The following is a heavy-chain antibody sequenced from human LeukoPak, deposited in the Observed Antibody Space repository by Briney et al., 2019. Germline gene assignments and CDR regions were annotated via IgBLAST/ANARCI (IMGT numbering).Heavy chain of an antibody. V-gene: IGHV1-2*06. J-gene: IGHJ4*02. CDR2: INPNSGGT. CDR3: ARFSYYDTLTGYYNGDY. D-gene: IGHD3-9*01. CDR1: GYTFTGYY. Sequence: ASVKVSCKASGYTFTGYYMHWVRQAPGQGLEWMGRINPNSGGTNYAQKFQGRVTMTRDTSISTAYMELSRLRSDDTAVYYCARFSYYDTLTGYYNGDYWGQGTLVTVSS.